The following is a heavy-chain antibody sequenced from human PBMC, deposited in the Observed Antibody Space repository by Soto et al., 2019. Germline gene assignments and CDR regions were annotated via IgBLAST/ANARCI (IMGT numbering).Heavy chain of an antibody. V-gene: IGHV4-34*01. J-gene: IGHJ4*02. CDR2: ISHSGST. CDR1: GGSFSGHY. Sequence: QVQLQQWGAGLLKPSETLSLTCTVYGGSFSGHYWSWIRQPPGMGLEWIGEISHSGSTNYNPSLKRRVTISVDTSKNQFSLTLSAVSAADTAMYYCARGHLPGGNTFYYDYWGQGTLVTVSS. D-gene: IGHD2-15*01. CDR3: ARGHLPGGNTFYYDY.